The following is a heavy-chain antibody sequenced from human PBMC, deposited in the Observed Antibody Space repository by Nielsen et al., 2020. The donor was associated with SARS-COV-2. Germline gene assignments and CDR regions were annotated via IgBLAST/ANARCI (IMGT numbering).Heavy chain of an antibody. CDR2: IYYSGST. D-gene: IGHD6-19*01. CDR3: ARDPAGSGLDY. CDR1: GGSISSGGYY. J-gene: IGHJ4*02. V-gene: IGHV4-31*03. Sequence: SETLSLTCTVSGGSISSGGYYWSWIRQHPGKGLEWIGYIYYSGSTYYIPSLKSRVTISVDTSKNQFSLKLSSVTAADTAVYYCARDPAGSGLDYWGQGTLVTVSS.